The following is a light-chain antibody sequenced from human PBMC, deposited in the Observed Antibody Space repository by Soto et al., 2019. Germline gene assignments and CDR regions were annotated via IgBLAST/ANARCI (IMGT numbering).Light chain of an antibody. Sequence: QSALTQPASVSGSPGQSITISCTGTSSDVGGYNYVSWYQQHPGKAPKLMIYHVTNRPSGVSNRFSGSKSGNTASLTISGLQAEDEADYYCSSYTSSSTGVFGGGTKLTVL. CDR2: HVT. CDR1: SSDVGGYNY. J-gene: IGLJ3*02. CDR3: SSYTSSSTGV. V-gene: IGLV2-14*01.